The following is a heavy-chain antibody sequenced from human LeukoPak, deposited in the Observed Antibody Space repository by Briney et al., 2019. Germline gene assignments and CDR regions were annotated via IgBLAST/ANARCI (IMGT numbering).Heavy chain of an antibody. J-gene: IGHJ4*02. CDR2: ISGSGGST. CDR3: AKDQTKATVPSFDY. V-gene: IGHV3-23*01. D-gene: IGHD4-17*01. Sequence: GGSLRLSCAASGVTFSSYAMSWVREAPGKGLEWVSAISGSGGSTYYADSVKGRFTISRDNSKNTLYLQMDSLRAEDTAVYYCAKDQTKATVPSFDYWGQGTLVTVSS. CDR1: GVTFSSYA.